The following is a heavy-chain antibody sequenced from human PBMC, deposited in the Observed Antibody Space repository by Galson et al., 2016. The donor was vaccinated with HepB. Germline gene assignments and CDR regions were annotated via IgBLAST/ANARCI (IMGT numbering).Heavy chain of an antibody. V-gene: IGHV1-69*06. Sequence: SVKVSCKASGGTFSNFAISRLRRAPGQGLEWMGGIIPLFGATNYAQKFQGRVTITADKSTTTVYMDLSSLRSEDTAVYYCARVGNYVPMFFEYFGQGTLVTVSS. D-gene: IGHD1-7*01. CDR3: ARVGNYVPMFFEY. CDR1: GGTFSNFA. CDR2: IIPLFGAT. J-gene: IGHJ4*02.